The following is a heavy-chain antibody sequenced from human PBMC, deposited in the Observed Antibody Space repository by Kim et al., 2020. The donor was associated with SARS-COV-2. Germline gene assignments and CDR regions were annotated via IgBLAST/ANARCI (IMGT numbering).Heavy chain of an antibody. CDR2: IIPILGIA. Sequence: SVKVSCKASGGTFSSYAISWVRQAPGQGLEWMGRIIPILGIANYAQKFQGRVTITADKSTSTAYMELSSLRSEDTAVYYCATERWLQFRDYYYGMDVWGQGTTVTVSS. CDR1: GGTFSSYA. J-gene: IGHJ6*02. V-gene: IGHV1-69*04. CDR3: ATERWLQFRDYYYGMDV. D-gene: IGHD5-12*01.